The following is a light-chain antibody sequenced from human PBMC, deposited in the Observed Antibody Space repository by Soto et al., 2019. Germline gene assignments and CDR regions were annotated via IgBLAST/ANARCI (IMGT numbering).Light chain of an antibody. CDR1: SSNIVTNY. J-gene: IGLJ2*01. V-gene: IGLV1-51*01. CDR2: DNN. Sequence: QSVLTQSPSGSAAPGQKVTISCSGSSSNIVTNYVSWYQQLPGTAPKLLIYDNNKRPSGIPDRFSGSKSGTSGTLDITGLQTGDEADYYCATLDGSLPGEVFGGGTKLTVL. CDR3: ATLDGSLPGEV.